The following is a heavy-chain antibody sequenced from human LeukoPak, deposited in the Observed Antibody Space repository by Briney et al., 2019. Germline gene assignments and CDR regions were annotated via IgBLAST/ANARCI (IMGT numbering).Heavy chain of an antibody. CDR1: GGSISSSSYY. J-gene: IGHJ5*02. Sequence: SETLSLTCTVSGGSISSSSYYWGWIRQPPGKGLEWIGSIYYSGSTYYNPSLKSRVTISVDTSKNQFSLKLSSVTAADTAVYYCARDGSYSSSWYGFDPWGQGTLVTVSS. CDR2: IYYSGST. CDR3: ARDGSYSSSWYGFDP. V-gene: IGHV4-39*07. D-gene: IGHD6-13*01.